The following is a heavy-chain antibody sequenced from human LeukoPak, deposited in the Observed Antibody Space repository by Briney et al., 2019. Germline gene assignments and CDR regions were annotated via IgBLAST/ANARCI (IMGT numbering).Heavy chain of an antibody. CDR1: GYTFTSYD. Sequence: ASVKVSCTASGYTFTSYDINWVRQATGQGLEWMGWMNPNSGNTGYAQKFQGRVTMTRNTSISTAYMELSSLRSEDTAVYYCARGGLAAADFSWNWFDPWGQGTLVTVSS. J-gene: IGHJ5*02. D-gene: IGHD6-13*01. CDR2: MNPNSGNT. CDR3: ARGGLAAADFSWNWFDP. V-gene: IGHV1-8*01.